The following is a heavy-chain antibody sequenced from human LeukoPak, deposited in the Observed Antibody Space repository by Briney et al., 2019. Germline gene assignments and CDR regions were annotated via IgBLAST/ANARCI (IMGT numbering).Heavy chain of an antibody. CDR3: AKEMYSTSWYYFDY. CDR2: IGGGGGST. Sequence: TGGSLRLSCAASGFTFSSYAMSWVRQAPGKGLEWVSAIGGGGGSTYYADSVKGRFTVSRDNSKNTLYLQMSGLRADDTAVYYCAKEMYSTSWYYFDYWGQGTLVTVSS. CDR1: GFTFSSYA. D-gene: IGHD6-13*01. J-gene: IGHJ4*02. V-gene: IGHV3-23*01.